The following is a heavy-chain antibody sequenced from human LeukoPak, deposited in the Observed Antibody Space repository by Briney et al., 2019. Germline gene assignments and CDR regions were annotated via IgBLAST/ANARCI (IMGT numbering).Heavy chain of an antibody. Sequence: SETLSLTCTVSGASISSSDRYWGWIRQPPGKGLEWIGSIYYSGITYHNPSLKSRVTISVDTSNNQFSLKMSSVTAADTAVYFCARHQEGMVRGVLYYMDVWGKGTTVTVSS. V-gene: IGHV4-39*01. D-gene: IGHD3-10*01. J-gene: IGHJ6*03. CDR3: ARHQEGMVRGVLYYMDV. CDR1: GASISSSDRY. CDR2: IYYSGIT.